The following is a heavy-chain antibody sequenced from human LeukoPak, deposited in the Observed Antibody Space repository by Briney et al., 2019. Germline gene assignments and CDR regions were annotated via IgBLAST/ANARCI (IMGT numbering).Heavy chain of an antibody. CDR1: GGSFSGYY. CDR3: ARVGGPDYYGSGSYYKIRYYFDY. CDR2: INHSGST. D-gene: IGHD3-10*01. Sequence: SETLSLTCAVYGGSFSGYYWSWIRQPPGKGLEWIGEINHSGSTNYNPSLKSRVTISVDTSKNQFSLKLSSVTAADTAVYYCARVGGPDYYGSGSYYKIRYYFDYWGQGTLVTVSS. V-gene: IGHV4-34*01. J-gene: IGHJ4*02.